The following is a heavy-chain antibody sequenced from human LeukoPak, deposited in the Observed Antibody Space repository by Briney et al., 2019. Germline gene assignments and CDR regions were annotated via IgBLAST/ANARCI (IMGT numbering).Heavy chain of an antibody. CDR2: INHSGST. V-gene: IGHV4-38-2*02. CDR3: ARHSRRYYYGSGSYSGRNDAFDI. Sequence: SETLSLTCNVSGYSISSGYYWAWIRPPPGKGLEWIGEINHSGSTNYNPSLKSRVTISVDTSKNQFSLKLSSVTAADTAVYYCARHSRRYYYGSGSYSGRNDAFDIWGQGTMVTVSS. D-gene: IGHD3-10*01. CDR1: GYSISSGYY. J-gene: IGHJ3*02.